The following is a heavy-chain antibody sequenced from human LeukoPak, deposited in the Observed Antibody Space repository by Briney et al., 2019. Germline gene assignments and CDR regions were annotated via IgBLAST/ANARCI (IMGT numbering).Heavy chain of an antibody. Sequence: GGSLRLSCAASGFTVDSNYLSWVRQAPGKGLEWVSYISSSGSTIYYADSVTGRFTISRDNAKNSLYLQMNSLRAEDTAVYYCAREGAFYDSNGYYFDYWGQGTLVTVSS. CDR2: ISSSGSTI. CDR3: AREGAFYDSNGYYFDY. CDR1: GFTVDSNY. V-gene: IGHV3-11*01. J-gene: IGHJ4*02. D-gene: IGHD3-22*01.